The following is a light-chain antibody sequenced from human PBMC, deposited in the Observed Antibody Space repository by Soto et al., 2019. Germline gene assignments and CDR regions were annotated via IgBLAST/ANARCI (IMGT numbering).Light chain of an antibody. V-gene: IGLV1-47*01. CDR3: ATWDGILRV. Sequence: QSVLTQPPSASGTPGQRVTISCSGSSSNFGRYYVYWYQQLPGTAPKLLIFGNNQRPSGVPDRFSGSKSGTSAFLAISGLRSEDEDDYYCATWDGILRVFGGGTKLTVL. CDR2: GNN. J-gene: IGLJ2*01. CDR1: SSNFGRYY.